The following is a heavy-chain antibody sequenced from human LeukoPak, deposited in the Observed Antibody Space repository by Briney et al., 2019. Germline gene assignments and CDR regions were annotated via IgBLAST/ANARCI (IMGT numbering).Heavy chain of an antibody. CDR3: ARDLHYYVAMAV. D-gene: IGHD3-10*02. CDR2: IGSDHQP. V-gene: IGHV3-23*01. CDR1: GFTFSAYA. Sequence: PGGSLSLSCEASGFTFSAYAMTGLRQARGKGLEWVSSIGSDHQPPYSASVKGRFDTSRDNSKSMLFPQLNSLRAEDTALYYCARDLHYYVAMAVWGQGTTVTVSS. J-gene: IGHJ6*02.